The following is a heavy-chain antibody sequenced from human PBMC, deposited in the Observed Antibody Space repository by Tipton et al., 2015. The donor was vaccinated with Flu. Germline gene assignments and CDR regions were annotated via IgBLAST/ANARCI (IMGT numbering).Heavy chain of an antibody. J-gene: IGHJ6*03. CDR2: IYYSGST. Sequence: TLSLTCTVSGGSVSSGSYYWSWIRQPPGKGLEWIGYIYYSGSTNYNPSLKSRVTISVDTSKNQFSLKLSSVTAADTAVYYCAREPLPGYYYYMDVWGKGTTVTVSS. CDR1: GGSVSSGSYY. CDR3: AREPLPGYYYYMDV. V-gene: IGHV4-61*01.